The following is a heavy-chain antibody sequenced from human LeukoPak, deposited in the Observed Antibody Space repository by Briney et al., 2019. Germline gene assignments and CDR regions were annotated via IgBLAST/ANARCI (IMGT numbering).Heavy chain of an antibody. J-gene: IGHJ4*02. D-gene: IGHD5-24*01. CDR3: AREIHTITPFDY. Sequence: ASVKVSCKASGYTFTGYYMHWVRQAPGQGLEWMGWINPNSGGTNYAQKFQGRVTMTRDTSISTSYMELSRLRSDDTAVYYCAREIHTITPFDYWGQGTLVTVSS. CDR2: INPNSGGT. V-gene: IGHV1-2*02. CDR1: GYTFTGYY.